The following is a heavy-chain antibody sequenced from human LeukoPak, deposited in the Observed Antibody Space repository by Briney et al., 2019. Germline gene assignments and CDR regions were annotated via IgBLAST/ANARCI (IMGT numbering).Heavy chain of an antibody. D-gene: IGHD3-16*01. CDR2: IYYSGST. CDR1: GGSISSGSYY. CDR3: ARVKTYYVWGSWKPNWFDP. V-gene: IGHV4-61*01. Sequence: SQTLSLTCTVSGGSISSGSYYWSWIRQPPGKGLEWIGYIYYSGSTNYNPSLKSRVTISVDTSKNQFSLKLSSVTAADTAVYYCARVKTYYVWGSWKPNWFDPWGQGTLVTVSS. J-gene: IGHJ5*02.